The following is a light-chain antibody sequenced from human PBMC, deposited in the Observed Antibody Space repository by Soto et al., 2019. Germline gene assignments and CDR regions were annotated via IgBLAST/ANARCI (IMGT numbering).Light chain of an antibody. CDR1: QSVTFN. V-gene: IGKV3-15*01. CDR2: TAS. CDR3: QQYANWPPYT. Sequence: EIVLTQSPAALYASPGERVILSCKASQSVTFNLAWYQQKPGQAPRLLIHTASTRATGIPARFSGGGSGTEFTLTISSLQSEDFAVYFCQQYANWPPYTFGQGNKVEIK. J-gene: IGKJ2*01.